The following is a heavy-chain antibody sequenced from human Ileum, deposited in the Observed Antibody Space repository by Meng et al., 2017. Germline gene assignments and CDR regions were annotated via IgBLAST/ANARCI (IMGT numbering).Heavy chain of an antibody. D-gene: IGHD2-2*01. CDR1: GFTFSNYW. CDR2: IKEDGSEK. J-gene: IGHJ3*02. V-gene: IGHV3-7*01. CDR3: ARALPATATALDM. Sequence: GESLKISCAASGFTFSNYWMDWVRQAPGKGLEWVASIKEDGSEKYHVASVRGRFTISRDNTQNSLYLQMNSLRAEDTAVYYCARALPATATALDMWGQGQWSPSPQ.